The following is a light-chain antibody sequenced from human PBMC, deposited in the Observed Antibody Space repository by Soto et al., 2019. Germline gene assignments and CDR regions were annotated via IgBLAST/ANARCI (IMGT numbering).Light chain of an antibody. CDR2: LGS. CDR3: MQALQPS. J-gene: IGKJ2*01. V-gene: IGKV2-28*01. CDR1: QSLLHSNGYNY. Sequence: DIVLTQSPLSLPVTPGEPASISCRSSQSLLHSNGYNYLGWYLQKPGQSPQLLIYLGSNRASGVPDRFSGSGSGTDFTLKISSVEAEDVGVYYCMQALQPSFGQGTKLEIK.